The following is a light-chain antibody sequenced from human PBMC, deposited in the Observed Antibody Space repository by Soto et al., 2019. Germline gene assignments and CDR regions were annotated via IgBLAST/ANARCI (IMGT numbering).Light chain of an antibody. CDR3: LQTYNTPWT. J-gene: IGKJ1*01. V-gene: IGKV1-39*01. CDR1: QSISSY. CDR2: SAS. Sequence: DIQMTQSPSSLSASVGDRVTITCRASQSISSYLNWYQQKPGKVPTLLIYSASSLQSGVPSRFSGSESGTDFTLTISSLQPEDFATYFCLQTYNTPWTFGQGTKVEIK.